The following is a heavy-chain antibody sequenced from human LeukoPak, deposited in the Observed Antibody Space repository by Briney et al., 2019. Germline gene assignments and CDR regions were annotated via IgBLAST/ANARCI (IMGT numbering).Heavy chain of an antibody. V-gene: IGHV5-51*01. CDR1: GYSFSSYW. D-gene: IGHD1-1*01. Sequence: GESLKISCKASGYSFSSYWIGWVRQMPGKGLEWMGIIFPGDSDTRYSPSFQGQVTISADRSISTAYLQWSSLKASDTAIYYCASLSTRMGPFDYWGQGTLVSVSS. CDR2: IFPGDSDT. CDR3: ASLSTRMGPFDY. J-gene: IGHJ4*02.